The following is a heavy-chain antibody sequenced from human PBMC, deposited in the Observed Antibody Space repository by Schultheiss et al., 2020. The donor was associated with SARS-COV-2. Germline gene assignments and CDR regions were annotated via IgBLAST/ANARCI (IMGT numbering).Heavy chain of an antibody. V-gene: IGHV3-30*04. J-gene: IGHJ6*02. CDR1: GFTFSSYA. Sequence: GGSLRLSCAASGFTFSSYAMHWVRQAPGKGLEWVAVISYDGSNKYYADSVKGRFTISRDNSKNTLYLQMNSLRAEDTAVYYCAKDLSGYNYPYYYGMDVWGQGTAVTVSS. CDR2: ISYDGSNK. CDR3: AKDLSGYNYPYYYGMDV. D-gene: IGHD5-12*01.